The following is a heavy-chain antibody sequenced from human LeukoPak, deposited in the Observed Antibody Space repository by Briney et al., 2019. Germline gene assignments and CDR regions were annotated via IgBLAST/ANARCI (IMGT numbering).Heavy chain of an antibody. J-gene: IGHJ6*02. Sequence: PGGSLRLSCAASGFTFSSYGMHWVRQAPGKGLEWVAVISYDGSNKYYADSVKGRFTISRDNSKNTLYLQMNSLRAEDTAVYYCAKDTAMVQDYYYYGMDVWGQGTTVTVSS. D-gene: IGHD5-18*01. CDR2: ISYDGSNK. CDR1: GFTFSSYG. V-gene: IGHV3-30*18. CDR3: AKDTAMVQDYYYYGMDV.